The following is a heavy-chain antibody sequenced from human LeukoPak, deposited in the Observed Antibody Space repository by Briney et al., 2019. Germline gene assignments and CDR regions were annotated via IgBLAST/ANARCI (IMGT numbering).Heavy chain of an antibody. D-gene: IGHD5-12*01. Sequence: GGSLTLSCAASGFTFSSHWMSWVRQAPGNGLEGLAKINQDGSQKYYVDSVKGRFTISRDNAKNSLSLQMNSLRAEDTAVFYCARDSGYNAFDIWGQGTMVAVSS. CDR3: ARDSGYNAFDI. V-gene: IGHV3-7*01. CDR2: INQDGSQK. CDR1: GFTFSSHW. J-gene: IGHJ3*02.